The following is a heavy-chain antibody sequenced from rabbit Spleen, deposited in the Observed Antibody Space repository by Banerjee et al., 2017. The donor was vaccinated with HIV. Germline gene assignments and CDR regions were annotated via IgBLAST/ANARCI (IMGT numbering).Heavy chain of an antibody. Sequence: QSLEESGGGLFKPKGSLTLTCTASGFSLSSRYYMGWFRQAPGKGREWIGCIGSGATGNTYYASWAKGRFTISKTSSTTLTLQMTSLTAADTATYFCARSTYGYDDYGDLYYAAMDLWGPGTLVTVS. CDR2: IGSGATGNT. D-gene: IGHD2-1*01. CDR1: GFSLSSRYY. J-gene: IGHJ6*01. CDR3: ARSTYGYDDYGDLYYAAMDL. V-gene: IGHV1S40*01.